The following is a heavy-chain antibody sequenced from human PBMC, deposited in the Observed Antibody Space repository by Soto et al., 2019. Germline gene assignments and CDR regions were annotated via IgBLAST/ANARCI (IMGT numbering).Heavy chain of an antibody. V-gene: IGHV4-31*03. CDR1: GDSVNSAY. J-gene: IGHJ4*02. D-gene: IGHD6-6*01. CDR2: IHHTGKT. CDR3: ARTDAYNSSFFDS. Sequence: QVQLQEMGPGLVKPSQTLTITCTVSGDSVNSAYWSWIRQLPGKGLEWMGNIHHTGKTFYNPSLKSRVAISIDTSKPLFSLKMRSITAADTAVYYYARTDAYNSSFFDSWGQGTVVTVSS.